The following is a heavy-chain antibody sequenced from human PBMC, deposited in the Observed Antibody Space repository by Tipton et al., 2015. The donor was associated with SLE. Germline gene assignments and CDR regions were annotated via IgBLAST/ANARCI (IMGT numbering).Heavy chain of an antibody. D-gene: IGHD6-6*01. CDR1: GSSFSSYW. Sequence: QLVQSGVEVKKPGESLRISCKVPGSSFSSYWIGWVRQLPGKGLEWMGATYPRDPDTRYSPSFQGQVTISVDKSTSTAYLQWGRLEASDTAMYYCTRHRYSSSSSDFWGQGTLLIVSS. V-gene: IGHV5-51*01. CDR2: TYPRDPDT. J-gene: IGHJ4*02. CDR3: TRHRYSSSSSDF.